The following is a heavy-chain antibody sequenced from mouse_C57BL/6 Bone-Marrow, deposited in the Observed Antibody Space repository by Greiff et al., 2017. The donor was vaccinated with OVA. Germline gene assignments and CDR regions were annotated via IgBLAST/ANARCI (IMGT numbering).Heavy chain of an antibody. V-gene: IGHV5-9*01. CDR3: ARHDYYGSIFDY. CDR2: ISGGCGNT. CDR1: GFTFSSYT. Sequence: DVKLVESGGGLVKPGGSLKLSCAASGFTFSSYTMSWVRQTPEKRLEWVATISGGCGNTYYPDSVKGRFTISRDNAKNTLYLQMSSLRSEDTALYYCARHDYYGSIFDYWGQGTTLTVSS. D-gene: IGHD1-1*01. J-gene: IGHJ2*01.